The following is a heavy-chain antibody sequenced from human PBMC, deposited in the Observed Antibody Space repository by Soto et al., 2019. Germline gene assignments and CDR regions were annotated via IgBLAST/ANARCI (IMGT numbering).Heavy chain of an antibody. CDR2: ISWSTSSI. CDR3: GKASASNSLSPIDY. V-gene: IGHV3-9*01. J-gene: IGHJ4*02. D-gene: IGHD2-2*01. CDR1: GYTFDDYA. Sequence: EVPLVESGGGLVEPGTSLRLSCAAYGYTFDDYAMHWVRQIPGKGLQWVSGISWSTSSIGYGASLRGRFLISRDNAINSLFLQMNDLRPEDTALYYCGKASASNSLSPIDYWGQGTMVTVSS.